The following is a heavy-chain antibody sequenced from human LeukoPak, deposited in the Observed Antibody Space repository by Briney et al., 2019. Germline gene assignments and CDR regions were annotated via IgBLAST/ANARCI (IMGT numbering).Heavy chain of an antibody. CDR3: ARDHYDSSGYVGYYFDY. V-gene: IGHV1-2*02. D-gene: IGHD3-22*01. Sequence: ASVKVSCKASGYTFTSYYMHWVRQAPGQGLEWMGWINPNSGGTNYAQKFQGRVTMTRDTSISTAYMELSRLRSDDTAVYYCARDHYDSSGYVGYYFDYWGQGTLVTVSS. J-gene: IGHJ4*02. CDR1: GYTFTSYY. CDR2: INPNSGGT.